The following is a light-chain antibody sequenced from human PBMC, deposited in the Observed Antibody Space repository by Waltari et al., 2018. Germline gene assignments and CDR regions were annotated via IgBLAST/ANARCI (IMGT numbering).Light chain of an antibody. J-gene: IGLJ3*02. V-gene: IGLV2-11*01. CDR1: GSDY. CDR2: DVS. Sequence: QSALTPPRSVSGSAGQSVTISCTGTGSDYVSWYQQLPGKAPKLVIYDVSKRPSGVPDRFSGSKSGTSASLTVSGLQAEDEADYYCCSFEDTWVFGGGTKLTVL. CDR3: CSFEDTWV.